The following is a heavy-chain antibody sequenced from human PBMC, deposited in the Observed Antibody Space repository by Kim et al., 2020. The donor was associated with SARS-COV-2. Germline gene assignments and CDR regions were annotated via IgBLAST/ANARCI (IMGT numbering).Heavy chain of an antibody. CDR3: ARDLTVGYSSGWFPYWYFDL. CDR2: ISSSSSYI. CDR1: GFTFSSYS. J-gene: IGHJ2*01. Sequence: GGSLRLSCAASGFTFSSYSMNWVRQAPGKGLEWVSSISSSSSYIYYADSVKGRFTISRDNAKNSLYLQMNSLRAEDTAVYYCARDLTVGYSSGWFPYWYFDLWGRGTLVTVSS. D-gene: IGHD6-19*01. V-gene: IGHV3-21*01.